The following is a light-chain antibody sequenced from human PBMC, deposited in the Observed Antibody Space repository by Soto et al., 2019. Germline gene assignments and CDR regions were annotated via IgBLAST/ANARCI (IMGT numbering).Light chain of an antibody. CDR2: RNN. CDR1: SSNIGSNY. J-gene: IGLJ2*01. CDR3: AAWDDGLSGPV. V-gene: IGLV1-47*01. Sequence: QSVLTQPPSASGTPGQRVTISCSGSSSNIGSNYVYWYQQLPGTAPKLHIYRNNQRPSGVRGRFSGSKSGTSASLAISGLRSEDEDDYYCAAWDDGLSGPVFGGGTKLTVL.